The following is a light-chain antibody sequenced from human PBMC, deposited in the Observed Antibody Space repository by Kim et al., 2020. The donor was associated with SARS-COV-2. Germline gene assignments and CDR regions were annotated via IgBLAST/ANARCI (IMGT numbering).Light chain of an antibody. CDR3: QAWDSSTAVV. J-gene: IGLJ2*01. CDR2: QDS. CDR1: KLGDKY. V-gene: IGLV3-1*01. Sequence: VSPGQTASITCSGDKLGDKYACWYQQKPGQSPVLVIYQDSKRPSGIPERFSGSNSGNIATLTISGTQAMDEADYYCQAWDSSTAVVFGGGTKLTVL.